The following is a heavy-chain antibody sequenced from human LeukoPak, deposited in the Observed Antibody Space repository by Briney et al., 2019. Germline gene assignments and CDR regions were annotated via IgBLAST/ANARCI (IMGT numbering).Heavy chain of an antibody. CDR1: GFTFSSYA. CDR3: SKAPSYDSSGFGY. D-gene: IGHD3-22*01. Sequence: GGSLRLXCAASGFTFSSYAMSWDRQAPGKVLEWVSAISGSSGSTYYADSVKGRFTISRDNSKNTLYLQMNSLRAEDTAVYYCSKAPSYDSSGFGYWGQGTLVTVSS. CDR2: ISGSSGST. J-gene: IGHJ4*02. V-gene: IGHV3-23*01.